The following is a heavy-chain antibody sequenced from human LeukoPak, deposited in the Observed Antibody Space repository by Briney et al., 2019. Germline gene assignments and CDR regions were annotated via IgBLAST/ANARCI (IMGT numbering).Heavy chain of an antibody. J-gene: IGHJ4*02. CDR1: GFTFSNYC. Sequence: PGGSLRLSCAASGFTFSNYCIHWVRQAPGKGLEWVAFIRYDGSNKYYADSVKGRFTISRDNSKNTLYLQMNSLRAEDTAVYYCARWLQFSLDYWGQGTLVTVSS. CDR3: ARWLQFSLDY. D-gene: IGHD5-24*01. V-gene: IGHV3-30*02. CDR2: IRYDGSNK.